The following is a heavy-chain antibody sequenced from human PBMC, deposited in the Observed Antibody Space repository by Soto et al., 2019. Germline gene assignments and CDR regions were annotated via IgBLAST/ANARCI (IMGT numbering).Heavy chain of an antibody. Sequence: SVKVSCKASGFTFTSSAMQWVRQARGQRLEWIGWIVVGSGNTNYAQKFQERVTITRDMSTSTAYMELSSLRSEDTAVYYCAAGTFCGGDCYPSPEYYYYYYGMDVWGQGTTVTVSS. CDR3: AAGTFCGGDCYPSPEYYYYYYGMDV. CDR1: GFTFTSSA. D-gene: IGHD2-21*02. V-gene: IGHV1-58*02. J-gene: IGHJ6*02. CDR2: IVVGSGNT.